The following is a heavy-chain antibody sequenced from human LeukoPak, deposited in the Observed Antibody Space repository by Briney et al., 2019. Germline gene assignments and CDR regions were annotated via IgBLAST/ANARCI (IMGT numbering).Heavy chain of an antibody. CDR1: GFTFTSSA. D-gene: IGHD3-10*01. Sequence: ASVKVSCKASGFTFTSSAMQWVRQARGQRLEWIGWIVVGSGNTNYAQKFQERVTITRDMSTSTAYMELSSLRSEDTAVYYCAADGSSTKLWFGELLPLETWGQGTLVTVSS. V-gene: IGHV1-58*02. CDR2: IVVGSGNT. J-gene: IGHJ5*02. CDR3: AADGSSTKLWFGELLPLET.